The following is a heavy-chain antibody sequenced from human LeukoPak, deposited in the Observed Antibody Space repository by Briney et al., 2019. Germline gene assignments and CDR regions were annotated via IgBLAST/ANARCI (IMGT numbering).Heavy chain of an antibody. Sequence: GGSLRLSCAASGFTFSSYSMNWVRQAPGKGLEWISFISSSNSAIYYADSVKGRSTISRDNAKNSVFLQMVSLRAEDTAVYYCASSGSYRFQHWGQGTLVTVSS. CDR3: ASSGSYRFQH. D-gene: IGHD1-26*01. CDR1: GFTFSSYS. V-gene: IGHV3-48*01. J-gene: IGHJ1*01. CDR2: ISSSNSAI.